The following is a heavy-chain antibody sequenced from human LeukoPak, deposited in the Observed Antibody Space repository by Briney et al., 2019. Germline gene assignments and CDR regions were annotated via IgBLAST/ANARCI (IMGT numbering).Heavy chain of an antibody. CDR1: GGSISSGGYS. D-gene: IGHD3-10*01. CDR2: IHHGGST. J-gene: IGHJ6*04. Sequence: TTSQTLSLTCAVSGGSISSGGYSWSWIRQPPGKGLEWTGYIHHGGSTSYNPSLRSRLTISVDRSKNQFSLKLSSMTAADTAVYYCARAPTRYGSGSADYYYYGMDVWGKGTTVTVSS. V-gene: IGHV4-30-2*01. CDR3: ARAPTRYGSGSADYYYYGMDV.